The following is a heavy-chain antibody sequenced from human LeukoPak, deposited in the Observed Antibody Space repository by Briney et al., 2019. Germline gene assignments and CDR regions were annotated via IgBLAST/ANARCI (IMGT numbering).Heavy chain of an antibody. D-gene: IGHD1-1*01. Sequence: GGSLRLSCAASGFTFSSYEINWVRQAPGKGLEWVSYISSSGSTIYYADSVKGRFTISRDNAKNSMYLQMTSLRAEDTAIYYCEISTWNALDYWGQGTLVTVSS. CDR2: ISSSGSTI. CDR1: GFTFSSYE. V-gene: IGHV3-48*03. CDR3: EISTWNALDY. J-gene: IGHJ4*02.